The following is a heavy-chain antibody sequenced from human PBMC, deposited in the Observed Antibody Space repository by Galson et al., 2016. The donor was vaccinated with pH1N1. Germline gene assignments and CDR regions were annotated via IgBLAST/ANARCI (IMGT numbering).Heavy chain of an antibody. CDR1: GFTLSDYY. D-gene: IGHD6-13*01. V-gene: IGHV3-11*01. Sequence: SLRLSCAASGFTLSDYYMNWIRETPERGLEWLSSIGSSGNVAYADSVKGRFTISRDNAQNSLLLQMDSLRVDDTALYYCARGGGIGAAGPLDSWGQGALVIVSS. CDR2: IGSSGNV. J-gene: IGHJ4*02. CDR3: ARGGGIGAAGPLDS.